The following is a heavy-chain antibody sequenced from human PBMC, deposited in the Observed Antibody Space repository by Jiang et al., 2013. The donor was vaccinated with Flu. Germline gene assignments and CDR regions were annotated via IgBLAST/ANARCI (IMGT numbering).Heavy chain of an antibody. CDR2: TYYRSKWYN. V-gene: IGHV6-1*01. CDR3: ARGSAGVVDV. Sequence: SQTLSLTCAISGDSVSSNSAAWNWFRQSPSRGLEWLGRTYYRSKWYNGYAVSVKSRITINPDTSKNQFSLQLISVTPEDTAVYYCARGSAGVVDVWGQGTPVTVSS. D-gene: IGHD6-19*01. CDR1: GDSVSSNSAA. J-gene: IGHJ6*02.